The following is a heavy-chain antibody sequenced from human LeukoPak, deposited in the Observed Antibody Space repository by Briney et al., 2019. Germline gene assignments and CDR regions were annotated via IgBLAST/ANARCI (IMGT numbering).Heavy chain of an antibody. CDR2: ISYDGSNK. CDR3: AREGAYSSNYYGD. D-gene: IGHD6-13*01. CDR1: GFTFSSYA. V-gene: IGHV3-30*04. Sequence: PGGSLRLSCAASGFTFSSYAMHWVRQAPGKGLEWVAVISYDGSNKYYADSVKGRFTISRDNSKNTLYLQMNSLRAEDTAVYYCAREGAYSSNYYGDWGQGTLVTVSS. J-gene: IGHJ4*02.